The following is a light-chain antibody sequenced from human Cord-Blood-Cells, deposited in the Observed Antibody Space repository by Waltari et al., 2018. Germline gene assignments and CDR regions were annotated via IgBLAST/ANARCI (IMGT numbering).Light chain of an antibody. J-gene: IGLJ1*01. Sequence: YELTQPPSVSVSPGQTARITCSGDALPKQYAFWYQQKPGQAPVLGIYKDSERPSGIAERLSGANSGTTVTLTISGVQAEDEADYYGQSADSSGTYVFGTGTKVTVL. CDR2: KDS. CDR1: ALPKQY. V-gene: IGLV3-25*03. CDR3: QSADSSGTYV.